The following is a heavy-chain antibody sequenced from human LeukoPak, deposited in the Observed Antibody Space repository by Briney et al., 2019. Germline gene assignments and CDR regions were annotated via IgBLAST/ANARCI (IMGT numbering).Heavy chain of an antibody. CDR3: SRARLRSRFVVVQAAGNRDY. Sequence: WGSVKVSCMASGYTFTSYEINSVRQAPGQGLEWVGWMNPNSGNTDYAQKLQGRVTMTSNTSINTAYMYLSSLRSKHTPLCYFSRARLRSRFVVVQAAGNRDYWGQGTLVTVSS. D-gene: IGHD2-2*01. CDR1: GYTFTSYE. V-gene: IGHV1-8*01. J-gene: IGHJ4*02. CDR2: MNPNSGNT.